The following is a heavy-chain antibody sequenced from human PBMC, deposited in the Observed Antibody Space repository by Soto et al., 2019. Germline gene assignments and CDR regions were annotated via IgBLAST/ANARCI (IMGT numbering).Heavy chain of an antibody. J-gene: IGHJ6*03. CDR1: GGTFSSYT. Sequence: ASVKVSCKASGGTFSSYTISWVRQAPGQGLEWMGRIIPILGIANYAQKFQGRVTITADKSTSTAYMELSSLRSEDTAVYYCARVGPLAAADPLPLRNYMDVWGKGTTVTVSS. D-gene: IGHD6-13*01. CDR2: IIPILGIA. CDR3: ARVGPLAAADPLPLRNYMDV. V-gene: IGHV1-69*02.